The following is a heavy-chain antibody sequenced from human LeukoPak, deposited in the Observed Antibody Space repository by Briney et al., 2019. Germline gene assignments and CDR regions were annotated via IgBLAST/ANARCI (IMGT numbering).Heavy chain of an antibody. CDR1: GFTFDDYA. CDR3: TRDYSYAMAV. Sequence: GGSLRLSCAASGFTFDDYAMHWVRQAPGKGLEWVSGISWNSGSIAYADSVKGRFTISRDNAKNMVNLQMNSLRAEDTAIYYCTRDYSYAMAVWGQGTTVTVSS. V-gene: IGHV3-9*01. CDR2: ISWNSGSI. D-gene: IGHD2-21*01. J-gene: IGHJ6*02.